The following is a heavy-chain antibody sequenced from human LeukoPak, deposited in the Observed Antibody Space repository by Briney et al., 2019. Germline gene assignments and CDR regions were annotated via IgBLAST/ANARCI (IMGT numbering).Heavy chain of an antibody. CDR3: AREPWGYSYGDFFFDY. D-gene: IGHD5-18*01. CDR2: ISSSSSYI. J-gene: IGHJ4*02. V-gene: IGHV3-21*01. CDR1: GFTFSSYS. Sequence: GGSLRFSCAASGFTFSSYSMNWVRQAPGKGLEWVSSISSSSSYIYYADSVKGRFTISRDNAKNSLYLQMNSLRAEDTAVYYCAREPWGYSYGDFFFDYWGQGTLVAVSS.